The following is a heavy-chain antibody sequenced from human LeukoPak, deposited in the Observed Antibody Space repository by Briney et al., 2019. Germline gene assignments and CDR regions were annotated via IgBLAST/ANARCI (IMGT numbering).Heavy chain of an antibody. CDR3: TRVNLRGSQYNWFDP. V-gene: IGHV1-69*08. CDR2: ITPIINSA. Sequence: SVKVSCKTSGGTFRSHIFSWVRQAPGQGLEWMGRITPIINSAKYAQKFRDRLTITADTSTGTAYMELSSLTPEDTALYYCTRVNLRGSQYNWFDPWGQGTLVIVSS. J-gene: IGHJ5*02. D-gene: IGHD1-26*01. CDR1: GGTFRSHI.